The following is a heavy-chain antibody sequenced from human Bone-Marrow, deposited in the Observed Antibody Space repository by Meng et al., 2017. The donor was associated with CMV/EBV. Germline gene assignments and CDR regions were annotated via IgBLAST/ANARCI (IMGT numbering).Heavy chain of an antibody. J-gene: IGHJ4*02. Sequence: GESLKISCAASGFTFSSYWMSWVRQAPGKGLEWVANIKQDGSEKYYVDPVKGRFTISRDNAKNSLYLQMNSLRAEDTAVYYCARWKPRVDYWGQGTLVTVS. CDR3: ARWKPRVDY. V-gene: IGHV3-7*01. CDR2: IKQDGSEK. CDR1: GFTFSSYW. D-gene: IGHD1-1*01.